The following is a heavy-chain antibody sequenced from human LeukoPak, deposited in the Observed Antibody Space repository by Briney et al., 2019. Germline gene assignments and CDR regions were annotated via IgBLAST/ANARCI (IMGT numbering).Heavy chain of an antibody. J-gene: IGHJ4*02. D-gene: IGHD6-13*01. CDR3: ARASSRWDFDY. CDR1: GYTFTGYD. Sequence: ASVKVSCKASGYTFTGYDMHWVRQAPGQGLEWMGRINPNIGITNYAQKFQGRVTITTDTSISTAYMELSRLRSDDTPVYYCARASSRWDFDYWGQGTLVTVST. V-gene: IGHV1-2*06. CDR2: INPNIGIT.